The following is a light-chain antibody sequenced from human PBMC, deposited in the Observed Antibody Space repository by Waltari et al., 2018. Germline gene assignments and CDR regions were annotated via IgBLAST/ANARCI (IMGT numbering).Light chain of an antibody. CDR1: QIVSRS. CDR2: GAS. V-gene: IGKV3-20*01. Sequence: EIVLTQSPGTLSFSPGERATLSCRASQIVSRSLAWYQQKPGQAPRLLIYGASNRAAGIPDRFSGSGSGTDFSLTISRLEPEDFAVYYCQHYVRLPATFGQGTKVEIK. CDR3: QHYVRLPAT. J-gene: IGKJ1*01.